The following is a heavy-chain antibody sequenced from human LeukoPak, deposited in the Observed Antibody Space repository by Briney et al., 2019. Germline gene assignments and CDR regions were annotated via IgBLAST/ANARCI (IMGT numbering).Heavy chain of an antibody. V-gene: IGHV3-23*01. CDR2: ISGSGGST. Sequence: GGSLRLSCAASGFTFSSYAMSWVRQAPGKGLEWVSAISGSGGSTYYADSVKGRFTISRDNSKNSVYLQMNSLRAEDTAVYYCARVSESEWSFDLWGRGTLVTVSS. D-gene: IGHD1-14*01. J-gene: IGHJ2*01. CDR3: ARVSESEWSFDL. CDR1: GFTFSSYA.